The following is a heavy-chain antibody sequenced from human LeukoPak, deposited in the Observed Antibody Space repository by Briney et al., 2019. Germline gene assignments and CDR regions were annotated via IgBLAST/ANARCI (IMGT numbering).Heavy chain of an antibody. CDR1: GGSISSYY. V-gene: IGHV4-59*01. CDR3: ASCRGRDCFDPDDAFDI. J-gene: IGHJ3*02. Sequence: PSETLSLTCTVSGGSISSYYWSWIRQPLGKGLEWIGYIYYSGSTNYNPSLKSRVTISVDTSKNQFPLKLSSVTAADTAVYYCASCRGRDCFDPDDAFDIWGQGTMVTVSS. CDR2: IYYSGST. D-gene: IGHD2-21*02.